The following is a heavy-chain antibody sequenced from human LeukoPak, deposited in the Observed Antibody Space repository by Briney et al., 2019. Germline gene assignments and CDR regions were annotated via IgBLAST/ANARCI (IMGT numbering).Heavy chain of an antibody. Sequence: PGRSLRLSCAASGFAFSSFGLHWVRQAPGQGLEWVAFIRFDGTKKYYADSVMGRFTISRDKSKDTLYLQMNSLRAEDTAVYYCARPRYSSSRNWFDPWGQGTLVTVSS. V-gene: IGHV3-33*01. CDR2: IRFDGTKK. CDR3: ARPRYSSSRNWFDP. CDR1: GFAFSSFG. D-gene: IGHD6-13*01. J-gene: IGHJ5*02.